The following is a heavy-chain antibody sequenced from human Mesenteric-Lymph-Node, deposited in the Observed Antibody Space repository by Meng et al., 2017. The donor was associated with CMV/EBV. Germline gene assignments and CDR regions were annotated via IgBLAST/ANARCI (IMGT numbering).Heavy chain of an antibody. CDR3: ARHAGDDGSSWTPFDY. CDR2: IYPGDSDA. J-gene: IGHJ4*02. V-gene: IGHV5-51*01. CDR1: GYSFSRNW. Sequence: GESLKISCKGSGYSFSRNWIAWVRQLPGKGLEWMGIIYPGDSDARYSPSFQGQVTFSADKSISTAYLQWSSLKASDTAIYYCARHAGDDGSSWTPFDYWGQGTLVTVSS. D-gene: IGHD6-13*01.